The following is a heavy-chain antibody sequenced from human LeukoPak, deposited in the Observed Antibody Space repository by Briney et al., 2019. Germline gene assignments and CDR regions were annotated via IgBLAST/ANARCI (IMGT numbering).Heavy chain of an antibody. Sequence: GGSLRLSCAASGFSFSSYGIHWVRQAPGKGLEWVGFINYNGNNKYYADSVKGRFTISRDNSKNTVYLEMNSLRDGDTAVYYCARDRDTRSYYILYWGQGTLVTVSS. CDR3: ARDRDTRSYYILY. CDR1: GFSFSSYG. J-gene: IGHJ4*02. CDR2: INYNGNNK. V-gene: IGHV3-30*02. D-gene: IGHD3-10*01.